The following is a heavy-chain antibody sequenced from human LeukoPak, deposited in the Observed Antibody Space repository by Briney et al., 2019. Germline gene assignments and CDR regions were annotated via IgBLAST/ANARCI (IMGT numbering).Heavy chain of an antibody. CDR2: IYSTGST. V-gene: IGHV4-39*07. D-gene: IGHD3-22*01. CDR1: GDSITSGSYY. Sequence: PSETLSLTCSVSGDSITSGSYYWGWIRQTPGKGLEWIGNIYSTGSTSFNLSFKSRITMSVDTSKNQFSLKLNSVTAADTAVYFCARDSGFWLFWGQGTLVTVSS. J-gene: IGHJ1*01. CDR3: ARDSGFWLF.